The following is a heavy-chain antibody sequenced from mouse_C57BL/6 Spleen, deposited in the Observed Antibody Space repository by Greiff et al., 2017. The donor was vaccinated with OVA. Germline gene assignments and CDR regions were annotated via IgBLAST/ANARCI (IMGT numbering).Heavy chain of an antibody. V-gene: IGHV5-4*01. Sequence: EVKLEESGGGLVKPGGSLKLSCAASGFTFSSYAMSWVRQTPEKRLEWVATISDGGSYTYYPDNVKGRFTISRDNAKNNLYLQMSHLKSEDTAMYYCARDRGCDYWGQGTTLTVSS. CDR2: ISDGGSYT. CDR3: ARDRGCDY. J-gene: IGHJ2*01. D-gene: IGHD3-1*01. CDR1: GFTFSSYA.